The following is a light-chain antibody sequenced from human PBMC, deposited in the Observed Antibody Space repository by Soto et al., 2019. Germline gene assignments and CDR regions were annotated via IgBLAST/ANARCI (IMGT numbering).Light chain of an antibody. Sequence: QSLVAQTAPLSGSPRQAIPISCTGGRNDFDGYDYVSWYQQHPGQAPQLMIYDVSNRPSGVPDRFSGSKSGNTASLTISGLQAEDEADYYCTSYTSSTPFYVFGTGTKVTVL. CDR2: DVS. CDR1: RNDFDGYDY. CDR3: TSYTSSTPFYV. V-gene: IGLV2-14*03. J-gene: IGLJ1*01.